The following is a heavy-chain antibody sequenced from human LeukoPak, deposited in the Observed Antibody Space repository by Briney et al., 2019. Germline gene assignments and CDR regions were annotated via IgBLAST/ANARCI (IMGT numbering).Heavy chain of an antibody. CDR3: AKGILSVGTIPDY. CDR2: IGGSGATT. J-gene: IGHJ4*02. Sequence: GGSLRLSCSASGFTFRTYGMSWVRQSPGEGLEWVSSIGGSGATTYYADSVKGRFTISRDNSKNTLYLQMNSLRAEDTALYYCAKGILSVGTIPDYWGQGTLVTVSS. CDR1: GFTFRTYG. D-gene: IGHD2-8*01. V-gene: IGHV3-23*01.